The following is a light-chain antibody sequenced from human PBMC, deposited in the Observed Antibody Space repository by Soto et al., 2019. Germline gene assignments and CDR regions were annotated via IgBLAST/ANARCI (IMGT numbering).Light chain of an antibody. J-gene: IGKJ2*01. Sequence: EIGLTQSPGTLSLSPGERAILSCSASQSVSSSYLDWYLQKPGQAPRLLIYGASSSATGITDRFSGSGSGTGFTLTISRLETEDCAVYYGQQYCISLYTFGQGTKLEIK. CDR1: QSVSSSY. V-gene: IGKV3-20*01. CDR2: GAS. CDR3: QQYCISLYT.